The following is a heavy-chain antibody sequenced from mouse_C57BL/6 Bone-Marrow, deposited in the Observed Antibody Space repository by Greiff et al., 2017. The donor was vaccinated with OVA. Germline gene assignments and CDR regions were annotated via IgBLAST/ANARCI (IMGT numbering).Heavy chain of an antibody. Sequence: EVKLVESGGGLVKPGGSLKLSCAASGFTFSSYAMSWVRQTPEKRLEWVATISDGGSYTYYPDNVKGRFTISRDNAKNNLYLQMSHLKSEDTAMYYCARDKRGGSSYVDYFDYWGQGTTLTVSS. V-gene: IGHV5-4*01. CDR2: ISDGGSYT. CDR1: GFTFSSYA. D-gene: IGHD1-1*01. J-gene: IGHJ2*01. CDR3: ARDKRGGSSYVDYFDY.